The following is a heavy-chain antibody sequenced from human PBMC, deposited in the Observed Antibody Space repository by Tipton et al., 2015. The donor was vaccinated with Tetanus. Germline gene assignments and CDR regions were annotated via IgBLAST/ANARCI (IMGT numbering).Heavy chain of an antibody. CDR1: GASIGSISYY. Sequence: GLVKPSETLSLTCTVSGASIGSISYYWSWIRQPPGKGLEWIGSTYYSGSTGYNPSLKSRVTISEDGSKNQISLRLRSVTAADTAVYYCARVKGTYNHYGLDVWGQGTTVTVAS. V-gene: IGHV4-61*05. D-gene: IGHD3-10*01. CDR3: ARVKGTYNHYGLDV. J-gene: IGHJ6*02. CDR2: TYYSGST.